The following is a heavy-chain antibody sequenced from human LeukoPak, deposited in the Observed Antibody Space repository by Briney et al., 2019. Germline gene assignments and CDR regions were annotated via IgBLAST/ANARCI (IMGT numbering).Heavy chain of an antibody. D-gene: IGHD6-13*01. CDR1: SGSFSGYY. Sequence: SETLSLTCAVYSGSFSGYYWSWIRQPPGKGLEWIGEINHSGSTNYNPSLKSRVTISVDTSKNQFSLKLSSVTAADTAVYYRARDPYRGVAATRNYGMDVWGQGTTVTVSS. CDR2: INHSGST. CDR3: ARDPYRGVAATRNYGMDV. V-gene: IGHV4-34*01. J-gene: IGHJ6*02.